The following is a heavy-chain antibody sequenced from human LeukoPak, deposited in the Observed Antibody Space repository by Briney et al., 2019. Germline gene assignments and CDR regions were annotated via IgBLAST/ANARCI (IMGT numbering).Heavy chain of an antibody. CDR2: INHSGST. J-gene: IGHJ5*02. Sequence: SETLSLTCAVYGGSFSGYYWSWIRQPPGKGLEWIGEINHSGSTNYNPSLKSRVTISVDTSKNQFSLKLSSVTVADTAVYYCAREPASSTRFDPWGQGTLVTVSS. CDR1: GGSFSGYY. D-gene: IGHD2-2*01. CDR3: AREPASSTRFDP. V-gene: IGHV4-34*01.